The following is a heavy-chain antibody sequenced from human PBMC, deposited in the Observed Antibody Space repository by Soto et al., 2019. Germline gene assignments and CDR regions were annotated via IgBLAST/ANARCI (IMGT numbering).Heavy chain of an antibody. D-gene: IGHD5-12*01. CDR3: ARDQHSGFDRFFDL. CDR2: INGDGSST. Sequence: VQLVESGGGLLQPGGSLRLSCAASGFTFSSYWMHWVRQAPGKGLVWVSRINGDGSSTTYVDSVKSRFTISRDNTKNTLFLQMNSLRAEDTAVYYCARDQHSGFDRFFDLWGQGTLVTVSS. CDR1: GFTFSSYW. J-gene: IGHJ4*02. V-gene: IGHV3-74*01.